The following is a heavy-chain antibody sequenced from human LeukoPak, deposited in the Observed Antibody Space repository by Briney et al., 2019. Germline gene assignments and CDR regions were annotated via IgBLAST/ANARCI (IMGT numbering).Heavy chain of an antibody. CDR2: IYYSGST. CDR1: GGSISSYY. V-gene: IGHV4-59*01. Sequence: SETLSLTCTVSGGSISSYYWSWIRQPPGKGLEWIGYIYYSGSTNYNPSLKSRVTVSVDTSKNQFSLKLSSVTAADTAVYYCARGPQTRGYQLLYGWFDPWGQGTLVTVSS. D-gene: IGHD2-2*02. CDR3: ARGPQTRGYQLLYGWFDP. J-gene: IGHJ5*02.